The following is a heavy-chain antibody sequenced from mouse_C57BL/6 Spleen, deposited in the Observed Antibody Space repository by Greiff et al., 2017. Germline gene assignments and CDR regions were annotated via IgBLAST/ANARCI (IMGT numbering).Heavy chain of an antibody. CDR2: IRNKANGYTT. V-gene: IGHV7-3*01. Sequence: EVKLVESGGGLVQPGGSLSLSCAASGFTFTDYYMSWVRQPPGKALEWLGFIRNKANGYTTEYRASVTGRFTISRDNSPRILYLQMNALRAEDSATYYCARYPSIYYDYGSEYFDVWGTGTTVTVSS. J-gene: IGHJ1*03. CDR1: GFTFTDYY. CDR3: ARYPSIYYDYGSEYFDV. D-gene: IGHD2-4*01.